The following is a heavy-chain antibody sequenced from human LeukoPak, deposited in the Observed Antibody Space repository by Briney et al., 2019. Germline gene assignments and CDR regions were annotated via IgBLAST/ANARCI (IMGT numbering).Heavy chain of an antibody. D-gene: IGHD2-2*02. Sequence: GGSLRLSCAASGFTFSSYWMSWVRQAPGKGLEWVANIKQYGSEKYYVDSVKGRFTISRDNAKNSLYLQMNSLRAEDTAVYYCARDRCSSTSCYTPDAFDIWGQGTMVTVSS. CDR2: IKQYGSEK. V-gene: IGHV3-7*01. CDR1: GFTFSSYW. J-gene: IGHJ3*02. CDR3: ARDRCSSTSCYTPDAFDI.